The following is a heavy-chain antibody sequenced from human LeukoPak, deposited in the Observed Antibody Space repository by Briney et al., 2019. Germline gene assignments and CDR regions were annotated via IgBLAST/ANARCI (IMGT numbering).Heavy chain of an antibody. D-gene: IGHD3-9*01. CDR3: AGDYNFLTGLNY. V-gene: IGHV3-73*01. CDR2: IGRQGDSDAT. J-gene: IGHJ4*02. CDR1: GLTFSGSG. Sequence: GGSLRLPCAASGLTFSGSGIHWVRQASGKGLEWLGRIGRQGDSDATRYAASLKGKFTISRVDSRNTAYLQMNSLKTEDTAVYYCAGDYNFLTGLNYWGQGTLVTVSS.